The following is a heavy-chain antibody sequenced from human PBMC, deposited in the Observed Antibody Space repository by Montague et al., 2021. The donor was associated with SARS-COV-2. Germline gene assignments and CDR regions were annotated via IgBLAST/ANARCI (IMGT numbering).Heavy chain of an antibody. CDR3: VREKAGGLRNVFDI. CDR2: IYHSGTT. Sequence: SETLSLTCTVSGFSIGSGDYWGRIRQPPGKGLEWIGSIYHSGTTYYNPSLQSRLTMSIDTSTNQSSLRLTSVTAADTAVFFCVREKAGGLRNVFDIWGQGTTVTVSS. V-gene: IGHV4-38-2*02. CDR1: GFSIGSGDY. J-gene: IGHJ3*02.